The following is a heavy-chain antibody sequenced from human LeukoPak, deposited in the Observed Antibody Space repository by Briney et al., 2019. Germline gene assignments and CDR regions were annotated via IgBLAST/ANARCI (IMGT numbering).Heavy chain of an antibody. D-gene: IGHD3-10*01. Sequence: ASVKVSCKASGYTFTSYGISWVRQAPGQGLEWMGWISAYSGNTNYAQKLQGRVTMTTDTSTSTAYMELRSLRSDDTAVYYCARGSNYYGSGSYYNVVYYYYGMDVWGQGTTVTVSS. V-gene: IGHV1-18*01. CDR2: ISAYSGNT. CDR3: ARGSNYYGSGSYYNVVYYYYGMDV. CDR1: GYTFTSYG. J-gene: IGHJ6*02.